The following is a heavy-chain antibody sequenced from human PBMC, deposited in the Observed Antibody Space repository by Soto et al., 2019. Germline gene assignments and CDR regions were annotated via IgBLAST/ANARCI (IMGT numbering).Heavy chain of an antibody. CDR2: ISGSDGST. CDR1: GFTFNSHA. J-gene: IGHJ4*02. D-gene: IGHD6-19*01. V-gene: IGHV3-23*01. CDR3: AKDLQFSGWLSAQTFDY. Sequence: EVQLLESGGGLVQPGGSLRLSCAVSGFTFNSHAMSWVRQAPGKGLECVSTISGSDGSTNYADSVKGRFTISRDKSKSPLYLQMTSLRAEDTAVYYCAKDLQFSGWLSAQTFDYWGQGTQVTVSS.